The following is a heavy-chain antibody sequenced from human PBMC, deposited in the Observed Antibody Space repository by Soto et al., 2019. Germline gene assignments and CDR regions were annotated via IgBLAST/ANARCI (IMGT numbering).Heavy chain of an antibody. CDR1: GGSISSGDYY. CDR3: ARCGRMTMIVGYDY. D-gene: IGHD3-22*01. V-gene: IGHV4-30-4*01. CDR2: IYYSGST. Sequence: QVQLQESGPGLVKPSQTLSLTCTVSGGSISSGDYYWSWIRQPPRKGLEWIGYIYYSGSTYYNPSLRSRVTISVDTSKNQFSLKLISVTAADTAVYYCARCGRMTMIVGYDYWGQGTLVTVSS. J-gene: IGHJ4*02.